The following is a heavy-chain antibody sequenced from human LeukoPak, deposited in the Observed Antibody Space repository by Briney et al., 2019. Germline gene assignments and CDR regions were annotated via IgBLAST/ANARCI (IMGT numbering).Heavy chain of an antibody. CDR1: GFTFSSYA. J-gene: IGHJ4*02. D-gene: IGHD3-22*01. CDR2: ISGSGGST. CDR3: ARYYYDSTTRAYYFDY. Sequence: GGSLRLSCAASGFTFSSYAMSWVRQAPGKGLEWVSAISGSGGSTYYADSVKGRFTISRDNSKNTLYLLMDSLRAEDTAVYYCARYYYDSTTRAYYFDYWGQGTLVTVSS. V-gene: IGHV3-23*01.